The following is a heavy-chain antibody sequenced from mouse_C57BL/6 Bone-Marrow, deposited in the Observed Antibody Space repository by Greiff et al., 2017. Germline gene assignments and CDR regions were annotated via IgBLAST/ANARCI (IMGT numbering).Heavy chain of an antibody. CDR2: ISDGGSYT. D-gene: IGHD1-1*01. CDR3: AREGVYYYGSSYRYAMDY. V-gene: IGHV5-4*01. CDR1: GFTFSSYA. Sequence: EVKLMESGGGLVKPGGSLKLSCAASGFTFSSYAMSWVRQTPEKRLEWVATISDGGSYTYYPDNVKGRFTISRDNAKNNLYLQMSHLKSEDTAMYYCAREGVYYYGSSYRYAMDYWGQGTSVTVSS. J-gene: IGHJ4*01.